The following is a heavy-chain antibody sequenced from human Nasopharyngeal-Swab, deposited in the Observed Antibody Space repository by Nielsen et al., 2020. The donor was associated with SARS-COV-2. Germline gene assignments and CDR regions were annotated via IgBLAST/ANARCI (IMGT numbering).Heavy chain of an antibody. J-gene: IGHJ3*01. V-gene: IGHV3-7*04. CDR2: IKDDGSEK. Sequence: GESLKISCAASGITFSKYWMSWVRQAPGRGLEWVANIKDDGSEKYYVDSVKGRFTISRDNAKNSLYLQMSSLRAEDTAVYYCVRGDSRDVWGQGTMVTVSS. CDR1: GITFSKYW. D-gene: IGHD3-22*01. CDR3: VRGDSRDV.